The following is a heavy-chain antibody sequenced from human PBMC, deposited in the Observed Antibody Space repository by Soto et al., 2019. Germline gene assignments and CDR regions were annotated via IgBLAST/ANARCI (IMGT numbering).Heavy chain of an antibody. V-gene: IGHV4-59*01. J-gene: IGHJ5*02. CDR1: GGSISSYY. Sequence: SETLSLTCTVSGGSISSYYWSWIRQPPGKGLEWIGYIYYSGSTNYNPSLKSRVTISVDTSKNQFSLKLSSVTAADTAVYYCARAVGATHSNWFDPWGPGTLVTLAS. CDR3: ARAVGATHSNWFDP. CDR2: IYYSGST. D-gene: IGHD1-26*01.